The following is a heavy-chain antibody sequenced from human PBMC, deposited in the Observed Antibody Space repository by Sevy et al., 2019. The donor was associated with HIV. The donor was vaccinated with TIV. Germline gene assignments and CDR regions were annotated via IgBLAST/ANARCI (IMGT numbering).Heavy chain of an antibody. J-gene: IGHJ6*02. CDR1: GFTFSSYA. CDR2: ISGSGGST. CDR3: AKRVILFYYYYGMDV. V-gene: IGHV3-23*01. D-gene: IGHD3-16*02. Sequence: GGSLRLSCAASGFTFSSYAMSWVRQAPGKGLEWVSAISGSGGSTYYADSVKGRLTISRDNSKNTLYLQMNSLRAEDTAVYYCAKRVILFYYYYGMDVWGQGTTVTVSS.